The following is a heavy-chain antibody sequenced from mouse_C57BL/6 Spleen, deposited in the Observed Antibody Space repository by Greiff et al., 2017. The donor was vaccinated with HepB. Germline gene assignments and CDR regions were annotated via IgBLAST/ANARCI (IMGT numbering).Heavy chain of an antibody. V-gene: IGHV1-7*01. D-gene: IGHD1-1*01. Sequence: QVQLQQSGAELAKPGASVKLSCKASGYTFTSYWMLWVKQRPGQGLEWIGYINPSSGYTKYNQKFKDKATLTADKSSSTAYMQLSSLTYEDSAVYYCASYYGSSRLGHYAMDYWGQGTSVTVSS. CDR2: INPSSGYT. J-gene: IGHJ4*01. CDR1: GYTFTSYW. CDR3: ASYYGSSRLGHYAMDY.